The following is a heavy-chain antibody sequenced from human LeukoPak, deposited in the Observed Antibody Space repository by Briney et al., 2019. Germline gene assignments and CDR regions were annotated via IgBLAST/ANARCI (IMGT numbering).Heavy chain of an antibody. CDR2: ISAYNGNT. CDR1: GYTFTSYG. J-gene: IGHJ4*02. V-gene: IGHV1-18*01. D-gene: IGHD3-3*01. Sequence: ASVKVSCKASGYTFTSYGISWVRQAPGQGLEWMGWISAYNGNTNYAQKLQGRVTMTTDTSTSTAYMELRSLRSDDTAVYYCARGGYYDFWSGYYSPVDFYFDYWAREPWSPSPQ. CDR3: ARGGYYDFWSGYYSPVDFYFDY.